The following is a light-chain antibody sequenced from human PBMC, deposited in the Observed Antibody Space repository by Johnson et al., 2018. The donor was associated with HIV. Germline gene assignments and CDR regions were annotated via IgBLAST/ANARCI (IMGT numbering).Light chain of an antibody. CDR3: GTWDVSLRTVF. V-gene: IGLV1-51*01. CDR1: SSNIGNNY. Sequence: QSVLTQPPSVSAAPGQKVTISCSGSSSNIGNNYVSWYQQLPGTAPKLLIYDNNKRPSGIPDRFSGSKSGPSATMGITGLQTGDEADYYCGTWDVSLRTVFFGSWTKVTVL. J-gene: IGLJ1*01. CDR2: DNN.